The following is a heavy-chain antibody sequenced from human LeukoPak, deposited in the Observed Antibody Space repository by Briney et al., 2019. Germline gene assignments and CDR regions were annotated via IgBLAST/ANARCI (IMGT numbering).Heavy chain of an antibody. D-gene: IGHD3-10*01. J-gene: IGHJ4*02. CDR1: GFTLDDYT. CDR2: ISWDGGST. V-gene: IGHV3-43*01. CDR3: AKGGAYGSYVY. Sequence: GGSLRLSCAASGFTLDDYTMHWVRQAPGKGLEWVSLISWDGGSTYYADSVKGRFTISRDNSKNSLYLQMNSLRTEDTALYYCAKGGAYGSYVYWGQGTLVTVSS.